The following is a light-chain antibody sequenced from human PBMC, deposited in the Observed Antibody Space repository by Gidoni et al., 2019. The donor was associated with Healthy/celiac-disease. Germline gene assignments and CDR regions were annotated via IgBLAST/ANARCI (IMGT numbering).Light chain of an antibody. J-gene: IGLJ2*01. V-gene: IGLV6-57*03. CDR2: EDN. CDR1: SGSIASNY. CDR3: QSFDSGNVI. Sequence: NFMLTPPHSVSESPGKTVTISCTRSSGSIASNYVQWYQQRPGSAPTTVIYEDNQRPAVVPDRFSGSIDSSSNSASLTISGLKTEDEADYYCQSFDSGNVIFGGGTKLTVL.